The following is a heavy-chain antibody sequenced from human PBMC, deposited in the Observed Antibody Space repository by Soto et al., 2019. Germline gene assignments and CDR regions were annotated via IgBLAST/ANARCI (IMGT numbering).Heavy chain of an antibody. CDR2: IIPITDIT. D-gene: IGHD1-1*01. J-gene: IGHJ3*01. V-gene: IGHV1-69*02. Sequence: QVQLVQSGAEVRKPGASVKVSCKAPGGTFSTYIISWVRHAPGQGLEWMGRIIPITDITDYAQKFQGRVTVTADRTTSTAYMELTSLKSVLKAVCSCALDQITTRWDAFDLWGQGTMVTVSS. CDR3: ALDQITTRWDAFDL. CDR1: GGTFSTYI.